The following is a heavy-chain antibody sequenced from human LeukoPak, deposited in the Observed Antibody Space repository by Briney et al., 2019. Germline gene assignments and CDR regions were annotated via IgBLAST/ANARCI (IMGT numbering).Heavy chain of an antibody. CDR1: GFTFSSYV. J-gene: IGHJ4*02. Sequence: PGLSLRLSCAACGFTFSSYVMHWVRQDPGKGLEWVAVTWYDGTNKYFADSVRGRFSISRDNSKNTLYLQMNSLRAEDTAVYYCARGDRSSWFNFDYWGQGTLVTISS. CDR3: ARGDRSSWFNFDY. V-gene: IGHV3-33*01. D-gene: IGHD6-13*01. CDR2: TWYDGTNK.